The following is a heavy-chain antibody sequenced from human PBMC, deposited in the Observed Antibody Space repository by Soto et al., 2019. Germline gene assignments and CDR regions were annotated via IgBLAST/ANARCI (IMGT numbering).Heavy chain of an antibody. J-gene: IGHJ6*02. D-gene: IGHD2-21*02. Sequence: EVQLVESGGGLVKPGGSLRLSCAASGFTFSNAWMSWVREAPGKGLEWVGRIKTKTDGGTTDYAAPVKGRFTISRDDSKNTLCLQMNSLKTEDTAVYYCTTGVTSRGMDVWGQETTVTVSS. CDR1: GFTFSNAW. V-gene: IGHV3-15*01. CDR2: IKTKTDGGTT. CDR3: TTGVTSRGMDV.